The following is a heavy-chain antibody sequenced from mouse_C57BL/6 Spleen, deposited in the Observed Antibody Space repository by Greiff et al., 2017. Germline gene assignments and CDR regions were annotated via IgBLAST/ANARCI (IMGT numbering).Heavy chain of an antibody. CDR2: IDPETGGT. J-gene: IGHJ2*01. CDR3: TREVLLRFDY. V-gene: IGHV1-15*01. Sequence: QVQLQQSGAELVRPGASVTLSCKASGYTFTDYEMHWVKQTPVHGLEWIGAIDPETGGTAYNQKFKGKAILTADKSSSTAYMELRSLTSEDSAVYYCTREVLLRFDYWGQGTTLTVSS. CDR1: GYTFTDYE. D-gene: IGHD1-1*01.